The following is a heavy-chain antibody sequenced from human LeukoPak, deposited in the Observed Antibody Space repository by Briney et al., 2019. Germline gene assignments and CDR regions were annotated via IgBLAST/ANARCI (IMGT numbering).Heavy chain of an antibody. J-gene: IGHJ6*03. D-gene: IGHD6-6*01. CDR2: ISGSGGST. CDR1: GFTFSSYA. CDR3: AKAAREIVGYYYYMDV. V-gene: IGHV3-23*01. Sequence: GGSLRLSCAASGFTFSSYAMSWVRQAPGRGLEWVSAISGSGGSTYYADSVKGRFTISRDNSKNTLYLQMNSLRAEDTAVYYCAKAAREIVGYYYYMDVWGKGTTVTVSS.